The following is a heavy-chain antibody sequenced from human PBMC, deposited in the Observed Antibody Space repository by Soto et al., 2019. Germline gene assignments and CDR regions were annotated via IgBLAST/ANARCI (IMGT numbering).Heavy chain of an antibody. CDR2: INAGNGNT. CDR3: ASSYYDSSGYPIYFDY. J-gene: IGHJ4*02. V-gene: IGHV1-3*01. D-gene: IGHD3-22*01. Sequence: ASVKVSCKACGYTFTSYAMHSVRQAPGQRLEWMGWINAGNGNTKYSQKFQGRVTITRDTSASTAYMELSSLRSEDTAVYYCASSYYDSSGYPIYFDYWGQGTLVTVSS. CDR1: GYTFTSYA.